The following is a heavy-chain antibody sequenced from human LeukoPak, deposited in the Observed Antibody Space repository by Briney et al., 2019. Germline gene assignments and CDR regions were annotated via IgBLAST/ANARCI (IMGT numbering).Heavy chain of an antibody. J-gene: IGHJ6*04. CDR2: INHSGST. V-gene: IGHV4-34*01. CDR3: ARNRAQPDYVWGSRILGSRDV. CDR1: GGSFSGYY. D-gene: IGHD3-16*01. Sequence: PSETLSLTCAVYGGSFSGYYWSWIRQPPGKGLEWIGEINHSGSTNYNPSLKSRVTISVDTSKNQFSLKLSSVTAADTAVYYCARNRAQPDYVWGSRILGSRDVWAKGTTVTVSS.